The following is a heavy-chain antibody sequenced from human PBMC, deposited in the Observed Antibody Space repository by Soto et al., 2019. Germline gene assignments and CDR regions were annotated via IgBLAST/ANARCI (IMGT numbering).Heavy chain of an antibody. CDR3: ARVGYCGGDCSFPDY. CDR1: SGSIDNVYW. D-gene: IGHD2-21*02. CDR2: IYYSGST. J-gene: IGHJ4*02. V-gene: IGHV4-59*01. Sequence: SETLSLTCAVSSGSIDNVYWWSWIRQPPGKGLEWIGYIYYSGSTNYNPSLKSRVTISVDTSKNQLSLKLSSVTAADTAVYYCARVGYCGGDCSFPDYWGQGTLVTVSS.